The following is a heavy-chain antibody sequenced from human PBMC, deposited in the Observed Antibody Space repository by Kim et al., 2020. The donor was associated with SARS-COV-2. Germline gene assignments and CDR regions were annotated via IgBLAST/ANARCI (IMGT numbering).Heavy chain of an antibody. J-gene: IGHJ6*02. D-gene: IGHD3-10*01. CDR3: ARDMGKRYYYGSGSSFYFYGMDV. CDR1: GGSISSYY. V-gene: IGHV4-59*01. CDR2: IYYSGST. Sequence: SETLSLTCTVSGGSISSYYWSWIRQPPGKGLEWIGYIYYSGSTNYNPSLKSRVTISVDTSKNQFSLKLSSVTAADTAVYYCARDMGKRYYYGSGSSFYFYGMDVWGPGATVTVSS.